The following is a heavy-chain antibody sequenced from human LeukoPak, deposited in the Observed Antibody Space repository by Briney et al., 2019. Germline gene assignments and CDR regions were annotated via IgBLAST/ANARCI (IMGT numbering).Heavy chain of an antibody. Sequence: PGASLRLSCAASGFTFSSYAMSWVRRAPGKGLEWVSAISGSGGSTYYADSVKGRFTISRDISKNTLYLQMNSLRAEDTAVYYCAKEPYDSSLYYCDYWGQGTLVTVSS. CDR1: GFTFSSYA. CDR2: ISGSGGST. CDR3: AKEPYDSSLYYCDY. V-gene: IGHV3-23*01. D-gene: IGHD3-22*01. J-gene: IGHJ4*02.